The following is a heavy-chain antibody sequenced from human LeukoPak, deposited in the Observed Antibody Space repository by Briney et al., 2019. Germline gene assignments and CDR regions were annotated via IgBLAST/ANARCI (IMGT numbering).Heavy chain of an antibody. Sequence: GGSLRLSCAASGFIFSGYAMHWVRQAPGKGLEWVAAISSDGSHKYYADSVEGRLTISRDNSKNTLDLQMNSLRVEDAALYYCAREAKGLSIDYWGQGTLVTVSS. CDR2: ISSDGSHK. J-gene: IGHJ4*02. V-gene: IGHV3-30*04. CDR3: AREAKGLSIDY. CDR1: GFIFSGYA.